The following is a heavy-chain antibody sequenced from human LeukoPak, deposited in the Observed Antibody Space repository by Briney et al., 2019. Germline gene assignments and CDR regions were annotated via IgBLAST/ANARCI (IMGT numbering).Heavy chain of an antibody. CDR1: GYTFTSYY. D-gene: IGHD1-20*01. CDR3: ARLRVYGITGTHRGGGLSYYGMDV. V-gene: IGHV1-46*01. Sequence: ASVKVSCKASGYTFTSYYMHWVREAPGQGLEWMGIINPSGGSRSYAQKFQGRDTMTRDTSTSTVYMELSSMRSEDTAVYYCARLRVYGITGTHRGGGLSYYGMDVWGQGTTVTVSS. CDR2: INPSGGSR. J-gene: IGHJ6*02.